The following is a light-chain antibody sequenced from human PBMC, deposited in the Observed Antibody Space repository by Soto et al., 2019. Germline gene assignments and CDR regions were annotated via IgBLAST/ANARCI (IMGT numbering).Light chain of an antibody. CDR3: QQYNNWPPFT. V-gene: IGKV3-15*01. J-gene: IGKJ3*01. Sequence: IVITQSPPTVSVSPGERATLSCRASQSVSSNLAWYQQKPGQAPRLLIYGASTRATGIPARFSGSGSGTEFTLTISSLQSEDFAVYYCQQYNNWPPFTFGPGTKVDIK. CDR2: GAS. CDR1: QSVSSN.